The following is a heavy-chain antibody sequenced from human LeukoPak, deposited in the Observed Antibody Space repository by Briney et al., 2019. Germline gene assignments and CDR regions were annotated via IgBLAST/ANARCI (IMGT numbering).Heavy chain of an antibody. CDR2: TNLHGTAV. CDR1: GLSFSNYW. Sequence: GGSLRLSCKVSGLSFSNYWMHWVRQAPGKGLVWVARTNLHGTAVDYADSVKGRFIISRDNAKNTLFLQMNSLRVEDTAVYYCASAYTYVRLGDHWGQGTLVTVSS. J-gene: IGHJ4*02. CDR3: ASAYTYVRLGDH. D-gene: IGHD3-16*01. V-gene: IGHV3-74*01.